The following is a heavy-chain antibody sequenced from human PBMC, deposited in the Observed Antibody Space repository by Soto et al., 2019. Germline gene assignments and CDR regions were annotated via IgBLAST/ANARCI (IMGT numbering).Heavy chain of an antibody. V-gene: IGHV1-18*01. J-gene: IGHJ4*02. CDR3: ARVSPSSRAAEP. CDR2: ISAYNGNT. CDR1: GFTFTSYG. D-gene: IGHD6-13*01. Sequence: QVQLVQSGVEVKKPGASVRVSCKASGFTFTSYGISWVRQAPGQGLEWMGWISAYNGNTNYAQSLQGRVTMTTDTSTTTAYMELRSLKSDDTAVYYCARVSPSSRAAEPWGQGTLVTVS.